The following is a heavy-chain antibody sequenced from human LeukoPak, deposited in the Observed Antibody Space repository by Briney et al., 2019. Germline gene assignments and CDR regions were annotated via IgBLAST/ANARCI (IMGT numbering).Heavy chain of an antibody. CDR2: IRYDGSNK. CDR1: GFTFRCYG. CDR3: AKDSYHYDIGV. Sequence: GGSLRLSCAASGFTFRCYGMHWVRQAPGKGLEWVTFIRYDGSNKYYTDSVKGRFTISIDNSKYTLYLQMNSLTTEDTAVSYFAKDSYHYDIGVWGKGTTVTVSS. J-gene: IGHJ6*03. V-gene: IGHV3-30*02.